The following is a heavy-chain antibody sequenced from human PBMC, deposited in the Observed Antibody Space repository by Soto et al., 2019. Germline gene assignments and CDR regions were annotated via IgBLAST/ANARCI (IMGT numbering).Heavy chain of an antibody. CDR1: GFTFSDYY. CDR2: ISSSGSTI. V-gene: IGHV3-11*01. CDR3: AKDAVGASFDGFDI. J-gene: IGHJ3*02. Sequence: PGGFLRLSCAASGFTFSDYYMSWIRQAPGKGLEWVSYISSSGSTIYYADSVKGRFTISRDNAKNSLYLQMNSLRAEDTAVYYCAKDAVGASFDGFDIWGQGTVVTVSS. D-gene: IGHD3-16*01.